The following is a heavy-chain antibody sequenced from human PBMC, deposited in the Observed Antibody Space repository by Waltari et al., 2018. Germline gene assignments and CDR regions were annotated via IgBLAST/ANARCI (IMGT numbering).Heavy chain of an antibody. CDR2: IDNGEGSGT. V-gene: IGHV3-74*01. CDR3: ARDHYYSKDV. J-gene: IGHJ6*04. Sequence: EVQLVESGGGLVQPGGSLRLSCEASGFIFSTYWMHWVRQAPGKGLGWGARIDNGEGSGTGYADSVKGRFTISRDNAKNTLYLQMNSLRAEDTGVYYCARDHYYSKDVWGTGTTVTVSS. CDR1: GFIFSTYW.